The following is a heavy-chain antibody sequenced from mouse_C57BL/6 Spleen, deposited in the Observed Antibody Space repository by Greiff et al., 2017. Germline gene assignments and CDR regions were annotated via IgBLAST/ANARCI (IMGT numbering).Heavy chain of an antibody. CDR1: GYTFTSYW. J-gene: IGHJ2*01. Sequence: QVQLQQSGAELVMPGASVKLSCKASGYTFTSYWMHWVKQRPGQGLEWIGEIDPSDSYTNYNQKFKGKSTLTVDKSSSTAYMQLSSLTSEDSAVYYCASNGYYSYFDYWGQGTTLTVSS. CDR2: IDPSDSYT. D-gene: IGHD2-3*01. CDR3: ASNGYYSYFDY. V-gene: IGHV1-69*01.